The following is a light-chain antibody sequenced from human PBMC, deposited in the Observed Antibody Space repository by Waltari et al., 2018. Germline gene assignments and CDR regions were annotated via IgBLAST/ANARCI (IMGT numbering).Light chain of an antibody. J-gene: IGLJ3*02. V-gene: IGLV2-23*01. CDR1: SSDFGRYNL. CDR2: AGS. CDR3: CSYAGSSTWV. Sequence: QSALTQSASVSGSPGQSITISCTGTSSDFGRYNLVSWYQQHPGKAPKLMIYAGSKRPSGVSNRFSGSKSGNTASLTISGLQAEDEADYYCCSYAGSSTWVFGGGTKLTVL.